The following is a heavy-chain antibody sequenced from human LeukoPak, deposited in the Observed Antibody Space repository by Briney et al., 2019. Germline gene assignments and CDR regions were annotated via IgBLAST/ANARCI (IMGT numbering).Heavy chain of an antibody. CDR1: GGSISSSNW. CDR3: AGTENVRGVSY. CDR2: IYHSGST. V-gene: IGHV4-4*02. Sequence: SETLSLTCAVSGGSISSSNWWSWVRQPPGEGLEWIGEIYHSGSTYYNPSLKSRVTISVDTSKNQFSLKLSSVTAADTAVYYCAGTENVRGVSYWGQGTLVTVSS. J-gene: IGHJ4*02. D-gene: IGHD3-10*01.